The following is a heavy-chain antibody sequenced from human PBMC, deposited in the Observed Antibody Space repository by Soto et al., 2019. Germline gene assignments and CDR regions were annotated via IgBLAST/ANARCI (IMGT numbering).Heavy chain of an antibody. J-gene: IGHJ3*02. CDR3: VRTDIVVVVAALNDAFDI. CDR1: GFTFSDYY. V-gene: IGHV3-11*01. Sequence: QVQLVESGGGLVKPGGSLRLSCAASGFTFSDYYMSWIRQAPGKGLEWVSYISSSGSTIYYADSVKGRFTISRDNAKNSLYLQMNSLRAEDTAVYYCVRTDIVVVVAALNDAFDIWGQGTMVTVSS. D-gene: IGHD2-15*01. CDR2: ISSSGSTI.